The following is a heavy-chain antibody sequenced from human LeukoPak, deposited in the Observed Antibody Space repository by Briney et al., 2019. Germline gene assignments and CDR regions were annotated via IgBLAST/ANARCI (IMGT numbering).Heavy chain of an antibody. CDR1: GFTFSSYE. J-gene: IGHJ6*02. V-gene: IGHV3-48*03. Sequence: GGSLRLSCAASGFTFSSYEMHWVRQAPGKGLEWLSYISSGGSTIYYADSVKGRFTISRDNAKNSLFLQMNSLRAEDTAVYYCAKDRSPRFCGGGSCYSAPFGMDVWGQGTTVKVSS. CDR3: AKDRSPRFCGGGSCYSAPFGMDV. D-gene: IGHD2-15*01. CDR2: ISSGGSTI.